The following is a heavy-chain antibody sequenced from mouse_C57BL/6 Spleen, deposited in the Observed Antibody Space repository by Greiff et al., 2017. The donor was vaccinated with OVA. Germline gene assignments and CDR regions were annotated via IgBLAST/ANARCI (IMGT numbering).Heavy chain of an antibody. J-gene: IGHJ2*01. V-gene: IGHV5-6*01. D-gene: IGHD1-1*01. CDR1: GFTFSSYG. CDR2: ISSGGSYT. CDR3: ARHGTTVDRFDY. Sequence: EVQLVESGGDLVKPGGSLKLSCAASGFTFSSYGMSWVRQTPDKRLEWVATISSGGSYTYYPDSVKGRFTISRDNAKNTLYLQMSSLKSEDTAMYYCARHGTTVDRFDYWGQGTTLTVSS.